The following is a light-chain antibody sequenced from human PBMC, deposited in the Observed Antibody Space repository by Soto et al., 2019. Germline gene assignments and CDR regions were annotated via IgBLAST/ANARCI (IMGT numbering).Light chain of an antibody. CDR3: QQYNSYPWT. CDR1: QSISSW. Sequence: GDRVTITCRASQSISSWFAWYQQKPGKAPKLLIYDASSLESGDPSRFSGSGSGTEFTLTISSLQPDDCATYYCQQYNSYPWTFGQGTKVEIK. V-gene: IGKV1-5*01. CDR2: DAS. J-gene: IGKJ1*01.